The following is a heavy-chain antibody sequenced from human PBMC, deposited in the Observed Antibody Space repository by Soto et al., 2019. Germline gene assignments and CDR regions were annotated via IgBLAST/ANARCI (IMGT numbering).Heavy chain of an antibody. V-gene: IGHV2-5*02. CDR3: ARRISAYSYGYAFDY. J-gene: IGHJ4*02. Sequence: QITLKESGPALVKPTQTLTLTCTVSGFSLSTSGVGLAWIRQPPGKALEWLALIYWDDDKRYRPSLRSRLTITKDTAKNQVVLIMSNMDPADTGTYYCARRISAYSYGYAFDYWGQGIPVTVST. D-gene: IGHD5-18*01. CDR1: GFSLSTSGVG. CDR2: IYWDDDK.